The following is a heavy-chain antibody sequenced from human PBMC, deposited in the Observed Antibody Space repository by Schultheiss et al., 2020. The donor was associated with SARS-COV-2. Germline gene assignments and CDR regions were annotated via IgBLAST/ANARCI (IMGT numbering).Heavy chain of an antibody. V-gene: IGHV5-10-1*01. CDR2: INPRDSYT. CDR3: ARHVSGSSYYFDY. CDR1: GYRFSDYW. J-gene: IGHJ4*02. Sequence: GESLKISCKGSGYRFSDYWISWVRQMPGKGLEWMGSINPRDSYTNYSPSFQGHVTISTDKSISTVRPISTAYLQWTSLKASDTAMYYCARHVSGSSYYFDYWAQGTLVTVSS. D-gene: IGHD2-8*01.